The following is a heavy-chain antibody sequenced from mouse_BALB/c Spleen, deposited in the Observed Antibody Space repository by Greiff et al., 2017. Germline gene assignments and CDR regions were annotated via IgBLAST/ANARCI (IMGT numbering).Heavy chain of an antibody. CDR3: VRDYGNPAWFAY. D-gene: IGHD2-1*01. CDR2: IRSKSNNYAT. V-gene: IGHV10S3*01. J-gene: IGHJ3*01. Sequence: TGGGLVPPKGSLKLSCAASGFTFNTNAMNWVRQAPGKGLEWVARIRSKSNNYATYYADSVKDRFTISRDDSQSMLYLQMNNLKTEDTAMYYCVRDYGNPAWFAYWGQGTLVTVSA. CDR1: GFTFNTNA.